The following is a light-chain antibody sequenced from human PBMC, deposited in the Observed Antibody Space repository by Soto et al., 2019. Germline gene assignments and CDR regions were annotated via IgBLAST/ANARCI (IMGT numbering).Light chain of an antibody. V-gene: IGKV3-20*01. CDR3: QLYASPPLYT. CDR2: GAS. J-gene: IGKJ2*01. CDR1: QSVRSTY. Sequence: EVVLTQSPGTLSLSPGERAALSCRASQSVRSTYLAWYQQKPGQAPRLLIYGASSRATGIPDRFSGSGSGTDLILTISRLEPEDFAVDYCQLYASPPLYTFGQGTKLEI.